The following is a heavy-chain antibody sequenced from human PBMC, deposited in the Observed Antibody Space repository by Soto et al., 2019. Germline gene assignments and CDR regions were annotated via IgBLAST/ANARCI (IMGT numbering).Heavy chain of an antibody. CDR3: AKLAGYCSGGSCYSPYYYYYMDV. V-gene: IGHV3-23*01. D-gene: IGHD2-15*01. CDR2: ISGSGGST. J-gene: IGHJ6*03. Sequence: GGSLRLSCAASGFTFISYAMSWVRQAPGKGLEWVSAISGSGGSTYYADSVKGRFTISRDNSKNTLYLQMNSLRAEDTAVYYCAKLAGYCSGGSCYSPYYYYYMDVWGKGTTVTVS. CDR1: GFTFISYA.